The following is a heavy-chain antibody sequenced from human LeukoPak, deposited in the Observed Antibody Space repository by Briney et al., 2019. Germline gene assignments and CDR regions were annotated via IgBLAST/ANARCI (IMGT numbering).Heavy chain of an antibody. V-gene: IGHV3-66*01. CDR3: ARDNSRENYYYYYYMDV. Sequence: GGSLRLSCAASEFPVGSNYMTWLRQAPGKGLEWVSLIYSGGSTYYADSVKGRFTISRDNSKNTLYLQMNSLRAEDTAVYYCARDNSRENYYYYYYMDVWGKGTTVTISS. CDR1: EFPVGSNY. D-gene: IGHD6-13*01. CDR2: IYSGGST. J-gene: IGHJ6*03.